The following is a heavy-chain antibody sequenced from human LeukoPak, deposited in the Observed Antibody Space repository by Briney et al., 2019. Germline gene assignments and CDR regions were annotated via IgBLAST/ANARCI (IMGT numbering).Heavy chain of an antibody. V-gene: IGHV3-30-3*01. J-gene: IGHJ4*02. CDR3: ARSRGRYDSSGYYGDY. Sequence: AGGSLRLSCAASGFTFSSYAMHWVRQAPGKGLEWVAVISYDGSNKYYADSVKGRFTISRDNSKNTLYLQMNSLRAEDTAVYYCARSRGRYDSSGYYGDYWGQGTLVTVSS. D-gene: IGHD3-22*01. CDR1: GFTFSSYA. CDR2: ISYDGSNK.